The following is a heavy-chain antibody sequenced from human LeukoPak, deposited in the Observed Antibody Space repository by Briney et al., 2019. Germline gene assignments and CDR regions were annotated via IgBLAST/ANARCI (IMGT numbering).Heavy chain of an antibody. J-gene: IGHJ5*02. V-gene: IGHV3-30*18. CDR3: AKDLLRYDILTGPVNWFDP. D-gene: IGHD3-9*01. Sequence: GGSLRLSCAASGFTFSCYGMHWVRQAPGKGLECVAVISYDGSNKYYADSVKGRFTISRDNSKNTLYLQMNSLRAEDTAVYYCAKDLLRYDILTGPVNWFDPWGQGTLVTVSS. CDR1: GFTFSCYG. CDR2: ISYDGSNK.